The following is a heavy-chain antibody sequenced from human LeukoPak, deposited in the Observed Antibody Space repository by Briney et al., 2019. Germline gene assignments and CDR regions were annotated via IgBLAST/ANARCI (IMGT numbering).Heavy chain of an antibody. CDR1: GFTFSSYW. Sequence: GGYLRLSCAASGFTFSSYWMSWVRQAPGKGLEWVANIKQDGSEKYYVDSVKGRFTISRDNAKNSLYLQMNSLRAEDTAVYYCARDWYCSSTSCYYFDYWGQGTLVTVSS. J-gene: IGHJ4*02. CDR3: ARDWYCSSTSCYYFDY. CDR2: IKQDGSEK. D-gene: IGHD2-2*01. V-gene: IGHV3-7*01.